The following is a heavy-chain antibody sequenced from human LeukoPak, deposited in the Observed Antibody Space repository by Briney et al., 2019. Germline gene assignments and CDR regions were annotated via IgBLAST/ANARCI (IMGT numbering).Heavy chain of an antibody. CDR3: ARGRRDPL. D-gene: IGHD5-24*01. V-gene: IGHV4-59*11. CDR1: GDSMSGHY. Sequence: SETLSLTCTVSGDSMSGHYWSWLRQPPGKGLEWIGYIYYSGNTNYNPSLKSRVTMSVDISKNQVSLELSSVTAADTAVYYCARGRRDPLWGRGTLVTVSS. J-gene: IGHJ2*01. CDR2: IYYSGNT.